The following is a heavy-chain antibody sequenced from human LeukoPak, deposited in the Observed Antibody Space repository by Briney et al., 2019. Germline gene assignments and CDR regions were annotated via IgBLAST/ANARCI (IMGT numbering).Heavy chain of an antibody. V-gene: IGHV4-39*01. J-gene: IGHJ5*02. CDR1: GGSISSSSYY. CDR3: ARREAAAINWFDP. CDR2: IYYSGST. D-gene: IGHD6-13*01. Sequence: PSETLSLTCTVSGGSISSSSYYWGWIRQPPGKGLEWIGSIYYSGSTYYNPSLKSRVTISVDTSKNQFSLKLSSVTAADTAVYYCARREAAAINWFDPWGQGTLVTVSS.